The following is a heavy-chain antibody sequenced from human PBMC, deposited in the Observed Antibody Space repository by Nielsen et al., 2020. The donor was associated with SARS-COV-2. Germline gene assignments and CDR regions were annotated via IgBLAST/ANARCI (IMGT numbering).Heavy chain of an antibody. Sequence: GESLKISCAASGFTFSSYSMNWVRQAPGKGLEWVSSISSSSSYIYYADSVKGRFTISRDNAKNSLYLQMNSLRAEDTAVYYCARAAYYYDSSGYYPMYYYYGMDVWGQGTTVTVSS. CDR3: ARAAYYYDSSGYYPMYYYYGMDV. CDR1: GFTFSSYS. V-gene: IGHV3-21*01. D-gene: IGHD3-22*01. J-gene: IGHJ6*02. CDR2: ISSSSSYI.